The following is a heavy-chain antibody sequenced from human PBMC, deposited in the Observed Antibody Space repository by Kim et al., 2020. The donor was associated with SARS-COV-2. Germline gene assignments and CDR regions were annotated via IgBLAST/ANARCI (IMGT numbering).Heavy chain of an antibody. V-gene: IGHV3-21*01. CDR2: ISSSSSYI. Sequence: GGSLRLSCAASGFTFSSYSMNWVRQAPGKGLEWVSSISSSSSYIYYADSVKGRFTISRDNAKNSLYLQMNSLRAEDTAVYYCARVGWERWERDYYYYYGMDVWGEGSKVTVSS. CDR3: ARVGWERWERDYYYYYGMDV. J-gene: IGHJ6*01. D-gene: IGHD1-1*01. CDR1: GFTFSSYS.